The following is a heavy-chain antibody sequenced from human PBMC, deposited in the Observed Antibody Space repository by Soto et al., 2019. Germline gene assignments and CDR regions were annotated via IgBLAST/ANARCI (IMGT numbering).Heavy chain of an antibody. J-gene: IGHJ6*02. CDR1: GFSLSTGGVG. CDR2: IYWDDDK. V-gene: IGHV2-5*02. CDR3: VHSHCGGDCLRSYSCHYYYGMDV. D-gene: IGHD2-21*02. Sequence: QITLKESGPTLVKPTQTLTLTCTFSGFSLSTGGVGVGWIRQPPGKALEWLALIYWDDDKRYSPSLKSRLTVTKDTSKNQVVLTMTNMDPVDTATCYCVHSHCGGDCLRSYSCHYYYGMDVWGQGTTVTVFS.